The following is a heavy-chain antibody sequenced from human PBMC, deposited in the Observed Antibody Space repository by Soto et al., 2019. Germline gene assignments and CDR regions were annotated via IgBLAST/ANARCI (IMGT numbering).Heavy chain of an antibody. J-gene: IGHJ4*02. D-gene: IGHD3-10*01. V-gene: IGHV3-53*02. CDR2: IYSGGET. CDR1: GFSVINSY. CDR3: TRGPGGYYAY. Sequence: EMQLVETGGGLVQPGGSLRLSCAASGFSVINSYMTWVRLAPGMGLEWVSVIYSGGETLYADSVKGRFTISRDNSKNSLYLQMSSLRAADTGLYYCTRGPGGYYAYWGQGTLVTVSS.